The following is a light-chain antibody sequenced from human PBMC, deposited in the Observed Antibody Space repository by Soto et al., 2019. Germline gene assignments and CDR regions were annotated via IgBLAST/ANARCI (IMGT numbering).Light chain of an antibody. V-gene: IGLV1-44*01. Sequence: QSVLTQPPSASGTPGQRVTISCSGGTSNIGSDTVNWYQQLPGTAPKLLIYRNTQRPSGVPDRFSGSKSGASASLAISGLQSEDEADYYCASWDDSLDVVVFGGGTKVTVL. CDR3: ASWDDSLDVVV. CDR2: RNT. CDR1: TSNIGSDT. J-gene: IGLJ2*01.